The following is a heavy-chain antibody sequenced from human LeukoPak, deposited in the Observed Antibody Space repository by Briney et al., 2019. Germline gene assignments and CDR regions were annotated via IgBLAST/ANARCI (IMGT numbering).Heavy chain of an antibody. Sequence: KAGGSLRLSCAASGFTFSSYTINWVRQAPGKGLEWVSSISSRNTYIYYADSVKGRFTISRDNAKNSLYLQMNSLRPEDTAVYYCAREGSSWFLDYWGQGTLVTVS. V-gene: IGHV3-21*01. D-gene: IGHD6-13*01. CDR2: ISSRNTYI. J-gene: IGHJ4*02. CDR1: GFTFSSYT. CDR3: AREGSSWFLDY.